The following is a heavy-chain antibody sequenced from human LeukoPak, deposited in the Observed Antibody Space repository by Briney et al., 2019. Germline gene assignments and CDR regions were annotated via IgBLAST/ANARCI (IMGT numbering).Heavy chain of an antibody. CDR1: GGTFSSYA. V-gene: IGHV1-69*05. CDR3: ASSVGGPTDY. J-gene: IGHJ4*02. Sequence: ASVKVSCKASGGTFSSYAISWVRQAPGQGLEWMGGIIPIFGTANYAQKFQGRVTITTDESTSTAYMELSSLRSEDTAVYYCASSVGGPTDYWGQGTLVTVSS. D-gene: IGHD3-16*01. CDR2: IIPIFGTA.